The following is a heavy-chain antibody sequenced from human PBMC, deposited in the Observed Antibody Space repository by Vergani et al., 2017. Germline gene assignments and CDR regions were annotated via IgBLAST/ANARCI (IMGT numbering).Heavy chain of an antibody. CDR3: ARVPPAAENYYYYGMDV. J-gene: IGHJ6*02. CDR1: GGTLNNCA. Sequence: QVQLVQSGAAVKKPGSSVKVSCKASGGTLNNCAISWVRQAPGQGLEWMGRISPILGIANYAQKFQGRVTITADKSTSTAYMELSSLRSEDTAVYYCARVPPAAENYYYYGMDVWGQGTTVTVSS. V-gene: IGHV1-69*04. D-gene: IGHD2-2*01. CDR2: ISPILGIA.